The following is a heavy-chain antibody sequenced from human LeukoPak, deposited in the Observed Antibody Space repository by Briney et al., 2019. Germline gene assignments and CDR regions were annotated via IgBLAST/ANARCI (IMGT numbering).Heavy chain of an antibody. J-gene: IGHJ5*02. D-gene: IGHD1-26*01. CDR1: GGSISSGSYY. Sequence: SETLSLTCTVSGGSISSGSYYWSWIRQPAGKGLEWIGRIYTSGSTNYNPSLKSRVTISVDTSKNQFSLKLSSVTAADTAVYYCASNKGRWFDPWGQGTLVTVSS. V-gene: IGHV4-61*02. CDR3: ASNKGRWFDP. CDR2: IYTSGST.